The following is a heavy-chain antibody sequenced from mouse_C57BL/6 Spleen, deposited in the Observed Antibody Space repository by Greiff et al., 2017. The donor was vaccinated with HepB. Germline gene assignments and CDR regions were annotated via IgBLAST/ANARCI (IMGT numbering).Heavy chain of an antibody. J-gene: IGHJ4*01. CDR1: GFTFSSYA. V-gene: IGHV5-9-1*02. D-gene: IGHD1-1*01. CDR3: TSGGDTTVVARDYYAMDY. CDR2: ISSGGDYI. Sequence: DVKLVESGEGLVKPGGSLKLSCAASGFTFSSYAMSWVRQTPEKRLEWVAYISSGGDYIYYADTVKGRFTISRDNDRNTLYLQMSSLKSEDTAMYYGTSGGDTTVVARDYYAMDYWGQGTSVTVSS.